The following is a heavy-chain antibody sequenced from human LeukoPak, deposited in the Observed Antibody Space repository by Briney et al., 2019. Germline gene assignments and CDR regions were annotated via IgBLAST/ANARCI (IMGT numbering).Heavy chain of an antibody. CDR2: IYYSGST. Sequence: SETLSLTCTVSGGSISSSSYYWGWIRQPPGKGLEWIGSIYYSGSTYYNPSLKSRVTISVDTSKKQFSLKLSSVTAADTAVYYCAREGYYDSSGYSNWFDPWGQGTLVTVSS. D-gene: IGHD3-22*01. CDR3: AREGYYDSSGYSNWFDP. J-gene: IGHJ5*02. V-gene: IGHV4-39*07. CDR1: GGSISSSSYY.